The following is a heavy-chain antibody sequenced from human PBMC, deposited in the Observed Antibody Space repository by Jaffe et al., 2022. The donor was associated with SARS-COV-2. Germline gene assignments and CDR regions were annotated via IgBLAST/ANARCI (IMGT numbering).Heavy chain of an antibody. D-gene: IGHD5-18*01. V-gene: IGHV3-23*01. J-gene: IGHJ5*02. Sequence: EVQLLESGGGLVQPGGSLRLSCAASGFTFSSYAMSWVRQAPGKGLEWVSGISGSGGSTYYADSVRGRFTISRDNSKNTLYLQMNSLRAEDTAVYYCAKDPQIQLWRDWFDPWGQGTLVTVSS. CDR1: GFTFSSYA. CDR3: AKDPQIQLWRDWFDP. CDR2: ISGSGGST.